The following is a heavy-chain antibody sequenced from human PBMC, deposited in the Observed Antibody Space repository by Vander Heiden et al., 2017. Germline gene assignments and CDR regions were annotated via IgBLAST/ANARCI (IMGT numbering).Heavy chain of an antibody. CDR3: AKERTTDYYYGMDV. J-gene: IGHJ6*02. V-gene: IGHV3-23*01. CDR2: ISGSGGST. Sequence: EVQLLEPGGGLVQPGGSLRLSCAASGFTLSSYALSWVRQAPGKGLEWVSAISGSGGSTYYADSVKGRFTISRDNSKNTLYLQMNSLRAEDTAVYYCAKERTTDYYYGMDVWGQGTTVTVSS. D-gene: IGHD4-17*01. CDR1: GFTLSSYA.